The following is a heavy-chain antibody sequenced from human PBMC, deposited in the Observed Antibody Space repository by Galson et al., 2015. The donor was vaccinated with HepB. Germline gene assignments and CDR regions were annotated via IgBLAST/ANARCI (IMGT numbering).Heavy chain of an antibody. V-gene: IGHV3-15*01. J-gene: IGHJ3*02. D-gene: IGHD2-21*02. CDR1: GFTFSNAW. CDR2: IKSKTDGGTT. CDR3: TTAPCGGDCYRRDAFDI. Sequence: SLRLSCAASGFTFSNAWMSWVRQAPGKGLEWVGRIKSKTDGGTTDYAAPVKGRFTISRDDSKNTLYLQMNSLKTEDTAVYYCTTAPCGGDCYRRDAFDIWGQGTMVTVSS.